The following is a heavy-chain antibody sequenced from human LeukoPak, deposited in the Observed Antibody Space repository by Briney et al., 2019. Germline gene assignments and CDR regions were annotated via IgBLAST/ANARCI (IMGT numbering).Heavy chain of an antibody. CDR2: ISSSSSYI. D-gene: IGHD4-17*01. V-gene: IGHV3-21*01. CDR3: ARDRGVTTNMGLGKGYFDY. Sequence: PGGSLRLSCAASGFTFSSYAMSWVRQAPGKGLEWVSSISSSSSYIYYADSVKGRFTISRDNAKNSLYLQMNSLRAEDTAVYCCARDRGVTTNMGLGKGYFDYWGQGTLVTVSS. CDR1: GFTFSSYA. J-gene: IGHJ4*02.